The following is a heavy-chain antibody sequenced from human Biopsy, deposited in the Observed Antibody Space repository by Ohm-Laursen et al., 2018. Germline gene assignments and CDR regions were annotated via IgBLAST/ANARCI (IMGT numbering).Heavy chain of an antibody. V-gene: IGHV4-61*01. D-gene: IGHD6-19*01. Sequence: SDTLSLTCTVSGDSLTSGPENWSWIRQSPGQGLEYIGFIYSGGNTNYNPSLKNRVTMSVDTSKNQFYLKLYSVTAADTDVYYCARGRRTSGWPYFDNWGQGALVIVSP. CDR3: ARGRRTSGWPYFDN. J-gene: IGHJ4*02. CDR1: GDSLTSGPEN. CDR2: IYSGGNT.